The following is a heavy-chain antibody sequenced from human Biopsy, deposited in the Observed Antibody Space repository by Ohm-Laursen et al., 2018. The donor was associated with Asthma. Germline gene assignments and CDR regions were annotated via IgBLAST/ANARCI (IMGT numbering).Heavy chain of an antibody. Sequence: SLRLSCAASGFTFSSYGMYWVRQVPGKGLEWVANIKHDGSEKSHVDSLKGRFTISRDNAKNSLYLQMNSLRAEDTAVYYCARTFHFWSPYHAEHYQLWGQGTLVTVSS. CDR3: ARTFHFWSPYHAEHYQL. CDR2: IKHDGSEK. D-gene: IGHD3-3*02. V-gene: IGHV3-7*01. J-gene: IGHJ1*01. CDR1: GFTFSSYG.